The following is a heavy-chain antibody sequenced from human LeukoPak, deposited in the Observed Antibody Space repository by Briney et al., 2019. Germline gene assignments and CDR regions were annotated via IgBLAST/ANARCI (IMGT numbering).Heavy chain of an antibody. CDR2: IYYSGST. J-gene: IGHJ4*02. CDR3: ARGRGSGSYYYFDY. D-gene: IGHD3-10*01. V-gene: IGHV4-31*03. Sequence: SETLSLTCTVSGGSISSGGYYWSWIRQHPGKGLEWIGYIYYSGSTYYNPSLKSRVTISVDTSKNQFSLKLSSVTAADTAVYYCARGRGSGSYYYFDYWGQGTLVTVSS. CDR1: GGSISSGGYY.